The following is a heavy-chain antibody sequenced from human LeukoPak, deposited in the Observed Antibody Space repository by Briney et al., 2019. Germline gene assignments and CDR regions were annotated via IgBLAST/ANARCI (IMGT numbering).Heavy chain of an antibody. V-gene: IGHV3-7*01. Sequence: GGSLRLSCAASGFTFSSYWMSWVRQAPGEGLEWVANIKQDGSEKYYVDSVKGRFTISRGNAKNSLYLQMNSLRAEDTAVYYCARRKVVVAASTDAFDIWGQGAMVTVSS. CDR3: ARRKVVVAASTDAFDI. D-gene: IGHD2-15*01. CDR1: GFTFSSYW. J-gene: IGHJ3*02. CDR2: IKQDGSEK.